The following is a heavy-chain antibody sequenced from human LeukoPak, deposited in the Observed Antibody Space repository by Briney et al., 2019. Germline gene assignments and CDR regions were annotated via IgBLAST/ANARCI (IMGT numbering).Heavy chain of an antibody. CDR2: IYYSGST. V-gene: IGHV4-39*01. J-gene: IGHJ4*01. D-gene: IGHD6-6*01. CDR1: GGSISSSSSY. Sequence: SETLCLTCAVSGGSISSSSSYWGWIRQPPGKGLEWIGSIYYSGSTYYNPSLMSRVTISVDPSKNQFSLKLSAVTAADPAVYFCARQGSFIAARPRYFDYWGHGTLVTVSS. CDR3: ARQGSFIAARPRYFDY.